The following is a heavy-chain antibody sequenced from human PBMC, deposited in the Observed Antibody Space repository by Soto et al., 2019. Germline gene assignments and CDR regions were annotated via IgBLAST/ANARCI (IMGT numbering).Heavy chain of an antibody. D-gene: IGHD4-17*01. CDR2: IWYDGTQK. J-gene: IGHJ4*02. CDR1: GFTFNTYS. Sequence: QVQLEESGGGVVQPGRSLRLSCEASGFTFNTYSMHWVRQPPGKGLEWLAAIWYDGTQKYYADSVKGRFIISRDNSKKRLYLEMNSLRAEDTDVYYCARAGGTTVTGLWHFDSWGQGTLVTVSS. V-gene: IGHV3-33*01. CDR3: ARAGGTTVTGLWHFDS.